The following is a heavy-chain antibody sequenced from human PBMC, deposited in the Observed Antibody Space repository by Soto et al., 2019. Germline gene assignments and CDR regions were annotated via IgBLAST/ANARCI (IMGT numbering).Heavy chain of an antibody. V-gene: IGHV3-30*18. Sequence: GGSLRLSCAASGLTFSSYGMHWVRQAPGKGLEWVAVISDGGSNKYYADSVKGRFTISRDNSKNTLYLQMNSLRAEDTAVYYCAKEYCSSTSCYDYNWFDPWGQGTLVTVSS. D-gene: IGHD2-2*01. CDR2: ISDGGSNK. CDR1: GLTFSSYG. J-gene: IGHJ5*02. CDR3: AKEYCSSTSCYDYNWFDP.